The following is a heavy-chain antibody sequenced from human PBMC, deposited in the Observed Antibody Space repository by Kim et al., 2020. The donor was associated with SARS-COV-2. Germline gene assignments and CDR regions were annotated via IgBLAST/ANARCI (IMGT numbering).Heavy chain of an antibody. V-gene: IGHV3-23*01. CDR2: ISGSGGGT. Sequence: GGSLRLSCLGSGFSFTNFALSWVRQAPGKGLECVSIISGSGGGTYYADVVKGRFTISRDNSKNTVYLQMDNLRGEDTAVYYCAKMGGKYYDLSTGYYLARHFENWGQGSLVTVSP. J-gene: IGHJ4*02. CDR1: GFSFTNFA. CDR3: AKMGGKYYDLSTGYYLARHFEN. D-gene: IGHD3-9*01.